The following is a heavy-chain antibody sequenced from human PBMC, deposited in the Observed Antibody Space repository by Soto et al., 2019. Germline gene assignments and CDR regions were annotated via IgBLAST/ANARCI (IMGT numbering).Heavy chain of an antibody. CDR1: GGSISSYY. J-gene: IGHJ3*02. Sequence: QVQLQESGPGLVKPSETLSLTCTVSGGSISSYYWSWIRQPPGKGLEWIGYIYYSGSTNYNPSLKSRVTISVDTSTSQFSLKLSSVTAADTAVYYCARGTSGDGTHAFDIWGQGTMVPVSS. CDR3: ARGTSGDGTHAFDI. CDR2: IYYSGST. D-gene: IGHD1-1*01. V-gene: IGHV4-59*01.